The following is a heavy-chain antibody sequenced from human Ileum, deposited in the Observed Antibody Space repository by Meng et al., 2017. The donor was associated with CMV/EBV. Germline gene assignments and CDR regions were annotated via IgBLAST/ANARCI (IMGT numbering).Heavy chain of an antibody. V-gene: IGHV3-74*01. CDR2: INSDGDTT. CDR3: ARASSTSGYT. D-gene: IGHD2-2*02. Sequence: GGSLRLSCAASGFTFSNHWMHWVRQVPGKGLVWVSRINSDGDTTNYADSVKGRFTISRDNAKNTLYLQMNSLRAEDTAVYYCARASSTSGYTWGQGTLVTVSS. CDR1: GFTFSNHW. J-gene: IGHJ4*02.